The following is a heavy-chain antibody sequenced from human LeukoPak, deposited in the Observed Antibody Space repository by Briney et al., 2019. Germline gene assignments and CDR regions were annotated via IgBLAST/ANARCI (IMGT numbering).Heavy chain of an antibody. D-gene: IGHD3-10*01. CDR3: AREGYYGSGGYRGGWFDP. J-gene: IGHJ5*02. CDR2: ISSSSSYT. V-gene: IGHV3-11*06. CDR1: GFTFSDYY. Sequence: GGSLRLSCAASGFTFSDYYMSWIRQAPGKGPEWVSYISSSSSYTNYADSVKGRFTISRDNAKNSLYLQMNSLRAEDTAVYYCAREGYYGSGGYRGGWFDPWGQGTLVTVSS.